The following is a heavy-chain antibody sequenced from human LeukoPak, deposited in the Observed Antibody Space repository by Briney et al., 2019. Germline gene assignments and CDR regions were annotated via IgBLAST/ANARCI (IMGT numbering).Heavy chain of an antibody. CDR1: GGSFSGYY. CDR2: INHSGST. D-gene: IGHD1-14*01. Sequence: SETLSLTCAVYGGSFSGYYWSWIRQPPGKGLEWIGEINHSGSTNYNLSLKSRVTISVDTSKNQFSLKLSSVTAADTAVYYCAIRRSYKMDYWGQGTLVTVSS. CDR3: AIRRSYKMDY. V-gene: IGHV4-34*01. J-gene: IGHJ4*02.